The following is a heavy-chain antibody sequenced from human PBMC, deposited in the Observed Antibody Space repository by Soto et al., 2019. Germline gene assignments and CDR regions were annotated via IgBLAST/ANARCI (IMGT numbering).Heavy chain of an antibody. Sequence: GGSLRLSCAASGITFSSYEMDWVRQAPGKGLEWVSYISSSGSTIYYADSVKGRFTISRDNAKNSLYLQMNSLRAEDTAVYYCARDRATIFGVVTYGMDVWGQGTTVTVSS. J-gene: IGHJ6*02. CDR2: ISSSGSTI. V-gene: IGHV3-48*03. CDR3: ARDRATIFGVVTYGMDV. CDR1: GITFSSYE. D-gene: IGHD3-3*01.